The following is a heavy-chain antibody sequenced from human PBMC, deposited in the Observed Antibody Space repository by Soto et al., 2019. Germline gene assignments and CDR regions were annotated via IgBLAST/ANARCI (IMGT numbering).Heavy chain of an antibody. CDR1: GFTFSDYY. V-gene: IGHV3-11*01. D-gene: IGHD2-15*01. J-gene: IGHJ6*03. Sequence: GGSLRLSCAASGFTFSDYYMSWIRQAPGKGLEWVSYISSSGSTIYYADSVKGRFTISRDNAKNSLYLQMKSLRAEDTAVYYCARAGHGYCSGGSCYYYYYMDVWGKGTTVTVSS. CDR2: ISSSGSTI. CDR3: ARAGHGYCSGGSCYYYYYMDV.